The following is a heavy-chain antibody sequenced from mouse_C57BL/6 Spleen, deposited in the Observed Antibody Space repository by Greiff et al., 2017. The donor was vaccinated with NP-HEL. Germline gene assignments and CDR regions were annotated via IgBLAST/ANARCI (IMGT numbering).Heavy chain of an antibody. J-gene: IGHJ4*01. CDR3: ARYAGGNEAMDY. Sequence: VQLQQSGAELAKPGASVKLSCKASGYTFTSYWMHWVKQRPGQGLEWIGYINPSSGYTKYNQKFKDTATLTADKSSSTAYMQLSSLTYEDSAVYYCARYAGGNEAMDYWGQGTSGTVSS. CDR2: INPSSGYT. D-gene: IGHD1-1*02. V-gene: IGHV1-7*01. CDR1: GYTFTSYW.